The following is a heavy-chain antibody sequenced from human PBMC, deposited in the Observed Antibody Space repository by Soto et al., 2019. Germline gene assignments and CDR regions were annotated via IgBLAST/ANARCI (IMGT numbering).Heavy chain of an antibody. CDR2: IGNGGDGI. D-gene: IGHD4-17*01. CDR3: ATYGQHLMDS. CDR1: GFTFSNFA. J-gene: IGHJ4*02. V-gene: IGHV3-23*01. Sequence: EVQLLESGGGLVQPGASLTLSSAASGFTFSNFAMKWVRLAPGKGLEWVSVIGNGGDGIHYADSVKGRFTISRDNSRNTMSLQMNSLTVEDTAVYYCATYGQHLMDSWGQGTLVTVSS.